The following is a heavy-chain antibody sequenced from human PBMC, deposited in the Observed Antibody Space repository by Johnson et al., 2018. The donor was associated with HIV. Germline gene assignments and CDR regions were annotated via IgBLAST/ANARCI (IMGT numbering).Heavy chain of an antibody. D-gene: IGHD1-7*01. V-gene: IGHV3-30*02. CDR3: AKGRSGTTASIDAFDI. J-gene: IGHJ3*02. CDR2: IRYDGSNK. CDR1: GFTFSSYA. Sequence: QVQLVESGGGVVQPGGSLRLSCAASGFTFSSYAMHWVRQAPGKGLEWVAFIRYDGSNKYYADSVKGRFTISRDNSKNTLYLQMNSLRAEDTAVYYCAKGRSGTTASIDAFDIWGQGTMVTVSS.